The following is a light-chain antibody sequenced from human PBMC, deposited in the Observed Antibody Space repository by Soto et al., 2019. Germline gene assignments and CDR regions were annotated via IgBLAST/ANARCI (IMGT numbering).Light chain of an antibody. CDR1: QCVRGTS. Sequence: EVVMTQSPATLSVSPGDRATLSCRASQCVRGTSLAWYQQKPGQAPRLLIYGASSRATGIPDRFSGGGSGTDFTLTTSRLEPEDFAVYYCQHYGSSPPITFGQGTRLDIK. V-gene: IGKV3-20*01. CDR3: QHYGSSPPIT. CDR2: GAS. J-gene: IGKJ5*01.